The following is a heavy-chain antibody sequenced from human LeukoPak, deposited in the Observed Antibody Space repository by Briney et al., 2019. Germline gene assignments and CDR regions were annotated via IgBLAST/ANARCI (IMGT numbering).Heavy chain of an antibody. Sequence: GGSPRLSCAASRFTFSSYWMHWVRQAPGKGLVWVSRINPDGSITNYADSVKGRFTISRDNAKNTLYLQMNSLRAEDTAVYYCAKDGTAHYYGMDVWGQGTTVTVSS. D-gene: IGHD5-18*01. CDR2: INPDGSIT. J-gene: IGHJ6*02. V-gene: IGHV3-74*01. CDR1: RFTFSSYW. CDR3: AKDGTAHYYGMDV.